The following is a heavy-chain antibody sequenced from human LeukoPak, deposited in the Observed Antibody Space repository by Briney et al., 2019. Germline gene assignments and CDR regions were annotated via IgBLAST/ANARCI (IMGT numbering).Heavy chain of an antibody. CDR3: VRFFYSDASRLPF. Sequence: SETLSLTCTVSGGYISTSNYYWGWIRQPPGKGLEWIGNIYYSGSTYYNPSVKSRVSLSLDTSMNQFSLKVNSLTVADTAVYYCVRFFYSDASRLPFWGQGTLVAVSS. J-gene: IGHJ4*02. CDR1: GGYISTSNYY. V-gene: IGHV4-39*01. CDR2: IYYSGST. D-gene: IGHD2-8*01.